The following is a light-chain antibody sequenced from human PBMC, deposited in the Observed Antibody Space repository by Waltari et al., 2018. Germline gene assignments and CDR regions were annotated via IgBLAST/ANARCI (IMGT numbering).Light chain of an antibody. Sequence: TVMTQAPATLSVFPGERATLSCRASQYVSTNLAWYQQKPGQSPRHLIYSASARATGVPARFGGSGSGTQFTLTINSVQSEDVALYYCQQYNNWPPITFGQGTRVQIK. CDR2: SAS. V-gene: IGKV3-15*01. CDR1: QYVSTN. J-gene: IGKJ5*01. CDR3: QQYNNWPPIT.